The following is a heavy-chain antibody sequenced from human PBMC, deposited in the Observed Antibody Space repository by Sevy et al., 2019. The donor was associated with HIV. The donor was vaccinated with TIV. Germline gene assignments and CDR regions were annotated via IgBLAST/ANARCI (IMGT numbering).Heavy chain of an antibody. CDR3: ARDQGWYGSSGYYHGAEYFQH. D-gene: IGHD3-22*01. V-gene: IGHV3-21*01. Sequence: GGSLRLSCAASGFTFNTYSMYWVRRAPAKGLEWVSSISSSSTYIYHADSVKGRFTISRDDVRNSLYLQMDSLRPEDTAVYYCARDQGWYGSSGYYHGAEYFQHWGQGTLVTVSS. CDR2: ISSSSTYI. CDR1: GFTFNTYS. J-gene: IGHJ1*01.